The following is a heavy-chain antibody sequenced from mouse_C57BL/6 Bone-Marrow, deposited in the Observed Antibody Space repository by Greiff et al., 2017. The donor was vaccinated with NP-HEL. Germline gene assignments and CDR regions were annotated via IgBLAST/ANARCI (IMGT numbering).Heavy chain of an antibody. Sequence: EVHLVESGGGLVQPGGSMKLSCAASGFTFSDAWMDWVRQSPEKGLEWVAEIRNKANNHATYYAESVKGRFTISRDDSKSSVYLQMNSLRAEDTGIYYCTPPNGNYFDYWGQGTTLTVSS. D-gene: IGHD4-1*01. CDR2: IRNKANNHAT. CDR3: TPPNGNYFDY. J-gene: IGHJ2*01. V-gene: IGHV6-6*01. CDR1: GFTFSDAW.